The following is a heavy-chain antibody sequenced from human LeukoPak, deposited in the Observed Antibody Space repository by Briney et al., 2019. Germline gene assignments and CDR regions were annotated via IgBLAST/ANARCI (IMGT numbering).Heavy chain of an antibody. V-gene: IGHV5-51*01. J-gene: IGHJ4*02. CDR1: GYSFTSYW. CDR2: IYPGDSDT. CDR3: ARHLESYDILTGYSTDY. D-gene: IGHD3-9*01. Sequence: GESLKISCKGSGYSFTSYWIGWVRQMPGKGLDWMGIIYPGDSDTRYSPSFQGQVTISADKSISTAYLQWSSMKASDTAMYYCARHLESYDILTGYSTDYWGQGTLVTVSS.